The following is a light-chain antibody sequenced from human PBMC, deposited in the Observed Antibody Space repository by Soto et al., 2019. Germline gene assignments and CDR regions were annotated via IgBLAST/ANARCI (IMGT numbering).Light chain of an antibody. Sequence: EIALTQSPATLSLSPGERATLSCRASQSIGSYLAWYQQIPGQAPRLLIYDASNRATGIPVRFSGSGSGTDFTLTISSLEPEDFGVYYCQQRSDWPTPTFGGGTKVEIK. J-gene: IGKJ4*01. CDR2: DAS. CDR3: QQRSDWPTPT. CDR1: QSIGSY. V-gene: IGKV3-11*01.